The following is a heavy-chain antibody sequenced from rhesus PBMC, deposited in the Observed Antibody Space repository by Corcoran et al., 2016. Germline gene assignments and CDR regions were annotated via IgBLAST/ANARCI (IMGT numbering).Heavy chain of an antibody. V-gene: IGHV4-122*02. J-gene: IGHJ4*01. CDR1: GGSISSGYYY. Sequence: QVQLQESGPGLVKPSETLSLTCAVSGGSISSGYYYWSWIRQPPGKGLEWIGYITYSVSTSYNPSLKSRVTISRDTSKNQFSLKLSSVTAADTAVYYCARGRGSSYVDYWGQGVLVTVSS. CDR3: ARGRGSSYVDY. D-gene: IGHD4-29*01. CDR2: ITYSVST.